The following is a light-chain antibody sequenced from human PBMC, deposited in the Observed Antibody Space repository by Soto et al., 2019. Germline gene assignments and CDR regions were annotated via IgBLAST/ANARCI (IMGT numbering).Light chain of an antibody. J-gene: IGKJ1*01. CDR3: QQYNSYSPT. CDR1: QSVRSTY. Sequence: IVLTQSPGTLSLSPGERATLSCRASQSVRSTYLAWYQQRPGQAPRLLIYGASSRATGIPDRFSGSGSGTDFTLTISSLQPDDFATYYCQQYNSYSPTFGQGTKVEIK. V-gene: IGKV3-20*01. CDR2: GAS.